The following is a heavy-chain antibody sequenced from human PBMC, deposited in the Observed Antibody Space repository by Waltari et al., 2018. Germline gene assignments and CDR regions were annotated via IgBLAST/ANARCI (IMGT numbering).Heavy chain of an antibody. Sequence: QVRLVESGGGVVQPGKSLRRSCTVSGFTLSDHGLHWVRQSPGKGLEWVALISRDGSNKFYGNSVRDRITISRDNSKNMVFLQMSSLGTEDTGVYYCARGRTGGGLDFFDHWGQGTLVTVSS. V-gene: IGHV3-30*03. CDR2: ISRDGSNK. J-gene: IGHJ4*02. CDR1: GFTLSDHG. D-gene: IGHD3-10*01. CDR3: ARGRTGGGLDFFDH.